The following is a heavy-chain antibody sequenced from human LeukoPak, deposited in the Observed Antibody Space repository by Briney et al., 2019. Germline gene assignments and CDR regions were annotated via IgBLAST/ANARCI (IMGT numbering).Heavy chain of an antibody. CDR2: ISGSGGST. D-gene: IGHD3-22*01. CDR1: GFPFSTYG. V-gene: IGHV3-23*01. Sequence: SGRSLRLSCAASGFPFSTYGMHWVRQAPGKGLEWVSAISGSGGSTYCADSVKGRFTISRDNSKNTLYLQMNSLRAEDTAVYYCAPVESSGHLDYWGQGTLVTVSS. CDR3: APVESSGHLDY. J-gene: IGHJ4*02.